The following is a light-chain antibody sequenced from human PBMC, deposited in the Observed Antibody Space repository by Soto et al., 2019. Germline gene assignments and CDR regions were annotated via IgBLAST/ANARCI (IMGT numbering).Light chain of an antibody. CDR2: EVN. CDR3: CSYAGGRSLVV. J-gene: IGLJ7*01. CDR1: SSDIGSYNL. Sequence: QSVLSQPASVSGSPGQSVTISCTGTSSDIGSYNLVSWYHHHPGQAPKLVIYEVNKRPSVDSNRFSGSKSGNTASLTIAGLQPEDEGEYYCCSYAGGRSLVVFGGGTQLTVL. V-gene: IGLV2-23*02.